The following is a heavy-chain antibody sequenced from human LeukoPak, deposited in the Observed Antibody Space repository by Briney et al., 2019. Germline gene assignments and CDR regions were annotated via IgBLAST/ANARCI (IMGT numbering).Heavy chain of an antibody. CDR3: ARDGIAVAGRGDSYYYMDV. J-gene: IGHJ6*03. V-gene: IGHV1-2*02. D-gene: IGHD6-19*01. Sequence: ASVKVSCKASGYTFTSYDINWVRQATGQGLEWMGWINPNSGGTDYAQKFQGRVTMTRDTSISTAYMELSRLRSDDTAVYYCARDGIAVAGRGDSYYYMDVWGKGTTVTVSS. CDR2: INPNSGGT. CDR1: GYTFTSYD.